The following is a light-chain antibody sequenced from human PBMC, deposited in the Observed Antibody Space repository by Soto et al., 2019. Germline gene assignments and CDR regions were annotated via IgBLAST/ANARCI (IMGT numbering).Light chain of an antibody. CDR1: SSDVGGYNY. Sequence: QSALTQPASVSGSPEQSITISCTGTSSDVGGYNYVSWYQHHPGKAPKLIIYDVTNRPSGVSNPFSGSKSGNTASLTISGLQPEDEADYYCSSYTTSNTRQIVFGTGTKVTVL. J-gene: IGLJ1*01. CDR3: SSYTTSNTRQIV. CDR2: DVT. V-gene: IGLV2-14*03.